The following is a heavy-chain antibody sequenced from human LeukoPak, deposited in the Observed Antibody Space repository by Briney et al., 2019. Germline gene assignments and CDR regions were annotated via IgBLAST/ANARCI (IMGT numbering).Heavy chain of an antibody. V-gene: IGHV1-69*13. J-gene: IGHJ6*04. CDR1: GYTFTSYG. CDR2: IIPIFGTA. D-gene: IGHD2-2*01. Sequence: SVKVSCKASGYTFTSYGISWVRQAPGQGLEWMGGIIPIFGTANYAQKFQGRVTITADESTSTAYMELSSLRSEDTAVYYCARGPYCSSTSCYVHGYYYGMDVWGKGTTVTVSS. CDR3: ARGPYCSSTSCYVHGYYYGMDV.